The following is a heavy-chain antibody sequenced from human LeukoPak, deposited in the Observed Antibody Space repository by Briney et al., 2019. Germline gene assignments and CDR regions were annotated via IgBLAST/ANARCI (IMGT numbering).Heavy chain of an antibody. J-gene: IGHJ6*03. CDR1: GYTFTSYG. CDR3: AREGIAVAGYYYYYYMDV. V-gene: IGHV1-18*01. CDR2: ISAYNGNT. Sequence: ASVKVSCKASGYTFTSYGISWVRQAPGQGLEWMGWISAYNGNTNYAQKLQGRVTMTTDTSTSTAYMELRSLRSDDTAAYYCAREGIAVAGYYYYYYMDVWGKGTTVTVSS. D-gene: IGHD6-19*01.